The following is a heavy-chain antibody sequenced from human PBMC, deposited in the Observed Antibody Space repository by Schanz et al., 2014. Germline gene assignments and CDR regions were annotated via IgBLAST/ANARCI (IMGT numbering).Heavy chain of an antibody. Sequence: EVQLAESGGGLVQPGGSLRLSCAASGFTFSSYAMGWVRQARGKGLEWVSIIFTDGRTYYADSVKGRFTISRDSSKNTLFLQMNSLRTEDTAVYYCARLDPYCRSGTCSRAFDFWGQGPLVTVSS. D-gene: IGHD2-15*01. CDR3: ARLDPYCRSGTCSRAFDF. V-gene: IGHV3-66*02. CDR2: IFTDGRT. J-gene: IGHJ4*02. CDR1: GFTFSSYA.